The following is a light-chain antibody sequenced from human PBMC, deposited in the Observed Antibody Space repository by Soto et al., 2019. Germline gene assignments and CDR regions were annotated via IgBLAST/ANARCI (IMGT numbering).Light chain of an antibody. CDR2: DVS. V-gene: IGKV3-11*01. Sequence: EIVWTQSPATLSLSPGEGATLSCRASQSVSRYLAWYQQKPGQAPRLLIYDVSNRATGISARFSGSGSGTDFTLTISSLEPEDFAVYYCQQRSKWPYTFGQGTKLEIK. CDR1: QSVSRY. CDR3: QQRSKWPYT. J-gene: IGKJ2*01.